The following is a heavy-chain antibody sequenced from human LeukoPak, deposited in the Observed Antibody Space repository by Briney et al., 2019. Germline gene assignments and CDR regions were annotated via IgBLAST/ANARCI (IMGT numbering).Heavy chain of an antibody. J-gene: IGHJ6*02. CDR1: GFTFSSYA. Sequence: GGSLRLSCAASGFTFSSYAMSWVRQAPGEGLEWVSAISGSGGSTYYADSVKGRFTISRDNSKNTLYLQMNSLRAEDTAVYYCAGCTSCYTDPVYGMDVWGQGTTVTVSS. D-gene: IGHD2-2*02. CDR3: AGCTSCYTDPVYGMDV. V-gene: IGHV3-23*01. CDR2: ISGSGGST.